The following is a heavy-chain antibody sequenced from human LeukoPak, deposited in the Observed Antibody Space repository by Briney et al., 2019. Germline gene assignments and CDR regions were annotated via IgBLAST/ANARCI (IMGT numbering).Heavy chain of an antibody. Sequence: GGSLRLSCAASGFTFSSYSMNWVRQAPGKGLEWVSSISSSSSYIYYADSVKGRFTISRDNAKNSLYLQMNSLRAEDTAVYYCARKSSGTYFSYYYYYMDVWGKGTTVTISS. V-gene: IGHV3-21*01. D-gene: IGHD3-10*01. CDR1: GFTFSSYS. J-gene: IGHJ6*03. CDR2: ISSSSSYI. CDR3: ARKSSGTYFSYYYYYMDV.